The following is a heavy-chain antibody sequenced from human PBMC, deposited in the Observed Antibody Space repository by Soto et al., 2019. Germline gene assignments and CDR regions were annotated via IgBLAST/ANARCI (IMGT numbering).Heavy chain of an antibody. CDR3: AKDRGIAVAPGYFDL. V-gene: IGHV3-30*18. J-gene: IGHJ2*01. CDR1: GFTFSSYG. CDR2: ISYDGSNK. Sequence: VQLVESGGGVVQPGRSLRLSCAASGFTFSSYGMHWVRQAPGKGLEWVAVISYDGSNKYYADSVKGRFTISRDNSKNTLYLQMNSLRAEDTAVYYCAKDRGIAVAPGYFDLWGRGTLVTVSS. D-gene: IGHD6-19*01.